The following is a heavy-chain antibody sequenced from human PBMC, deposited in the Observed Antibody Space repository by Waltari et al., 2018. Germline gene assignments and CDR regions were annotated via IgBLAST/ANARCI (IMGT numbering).Heavy chain of an antibody. CDR2: ISSSSSYI. D-gene: IGHD3-10*01. V-gene: IGHV3-21*01. Sequence: EVQLVESGGGLVKPGGSLRLSCAASGFTFSSYSMNWVRQAPGKGLEWVSSISSSSSYIYYADSVKGRFTISRDNAKNSLYLQMNSLRAEDTAVYYCARDGAMVQGVRLPGYYYYYMDVWGKGTTVTVSS. CDR3: ARDGAMVQGVRLPGYYYYYMDV. CDR1: GFTFSSYS. J-gene: IGHJ6*03.